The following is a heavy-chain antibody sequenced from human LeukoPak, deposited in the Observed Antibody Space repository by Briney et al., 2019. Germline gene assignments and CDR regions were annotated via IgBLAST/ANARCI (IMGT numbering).Heavy chain of an antibody. D-gene: IGHD3-10*01. CDR2: INPNSGGT. CDR3: ARAGESDTDNWFDP. CDR1: GYTFTGYY. Sequence: ASVKVSCTASGYTFTGYYMHWVRQAPGQGLEWMGWINPNSGGTNYAQKFQGRVTMTRDTSISTAYMELSRLRSDDTAAYYCARAGESDTDNWFDPWGQGTLVTVSS. J-gene: IGHJ5*02. V-gene: IGHV1-2*02.